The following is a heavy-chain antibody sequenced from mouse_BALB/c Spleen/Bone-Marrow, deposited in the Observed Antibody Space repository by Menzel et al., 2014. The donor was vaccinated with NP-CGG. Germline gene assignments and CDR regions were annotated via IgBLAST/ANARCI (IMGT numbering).Heavy chain of an antibody. CDR2: INPSNGGT. D-gene: IGHD2-4*01. CDR1: GYTFTSYY. J-gene: IGHJ4*01. Sequence: QVQLQQSGAELVKPGASVKLSCKASGYTFTSYYMYWVKQRPGQGLEWIGEINPSNGGTNFNEKFKSKATLTVDKSSSTAYMQLNSLTSEDSAVYYCTRSRYDYDNAMDCWGQGTSVTVSS. CDR3: TRSRYDYDNAMDC. V-gene: IGHV1S81*02.